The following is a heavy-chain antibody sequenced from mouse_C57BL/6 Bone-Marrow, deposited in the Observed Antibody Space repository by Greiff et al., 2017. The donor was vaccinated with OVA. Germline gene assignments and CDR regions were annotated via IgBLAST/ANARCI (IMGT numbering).Heavy chain of an antibody. Sequence: QVQLQQSGPELVKPGASVKISCKASGYAFSSSWMNWVKQRPGKGLEWIGRIYPGDGDTNYNGKFKGKATLTADKSSSTAYMQLSSLTSEDSAVYFCARSLITTVVAPDWYVDVWGTGTTVTVSS. CDR2: IYPGDGDT. CDR3: ARSLITTVVAPDWYVDV. CDR1: GYAFSSSW. D-gene: IGHD1-1*01. V-gene: IGHV1-82*01. J-gene: IGHJ1*03.